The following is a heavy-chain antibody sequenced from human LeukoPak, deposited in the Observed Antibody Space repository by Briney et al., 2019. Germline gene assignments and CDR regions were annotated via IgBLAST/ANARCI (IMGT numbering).Heavy chain of an antibody. CDR3: ARDQYCSSTSCPDAFDI. CDR1: GGSISSYY. CDR2: MYSSGHT. D-gene: IGHD2-2*01. Sequence: SETLSLTCTVSGGSISSYYWSWIRQPAGKGLEWIGRMYSSGHTNYNPSLKSRVTMSVDTSKNQFSLKLSSVTAADTAVYYCARDQYCSSTSCPDAFDIWGQGTMITVSS. J-gene: IGHJ3*02. V-gene: IGHV4-4*07.